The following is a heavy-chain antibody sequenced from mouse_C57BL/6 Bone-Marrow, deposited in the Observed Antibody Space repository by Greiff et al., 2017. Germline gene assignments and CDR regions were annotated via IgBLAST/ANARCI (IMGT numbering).Heavy chain of an antibody. CDR3: ARYHHSNYDYFDD. J-gene: IGHJ2*01. D-gene: IGHD2-5*01. V-gene: IGHV14-3*01. CDR1: GFNIKNTY. Sequence: DVQLQESVAELVRPGASVKLSCTASGFNIKNTYMPWVKQRPEQGLEWIGRIDPANGNTKYAPKFQGKATITADTSSNTAYLQLSSLTSEDTAIYYCARYHHSNYDYFDDWGQGTTLTVSS. CDR2: IDPANGNT.